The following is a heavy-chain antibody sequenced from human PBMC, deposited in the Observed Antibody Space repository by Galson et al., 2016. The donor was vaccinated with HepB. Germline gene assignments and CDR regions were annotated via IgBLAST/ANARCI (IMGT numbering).Heavy chain of an antibody. Sequence: EPLSLTCTVSGGSISSYYWTWIRQPPGKGLEWIGYIYYSGSTNYNPSLKSRVTISVDTSKNQFSLKLSSVTAADTAVYYCARWYYDYVWGSYGMDVWGQGTTVTVSS. J-gene: IGHJ6*02. D-gene: IGHD3-16*01. CDR2: IYYSGST. V-gene: IGHV4-59*01. CDR1: GGSISSYY. CDR3: ARWYYDYVWGSYGMDV.